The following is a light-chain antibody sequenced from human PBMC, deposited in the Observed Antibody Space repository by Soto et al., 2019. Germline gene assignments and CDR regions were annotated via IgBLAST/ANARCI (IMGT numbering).Light chain of an antibody. V-gene: IGLV2-23*02. CDR1: SRDIGTSNL. J-gene: IGLJ1*01. CDR3: YSFTGFSTSLFV. Sequence: QSVLTQPASVSGSPGQSITISCTGTSRDIGTSNLVSWYQQYPGKAPKLMIYEVTKRPSGISYRLSGSKSGNTASLTISGLQLEDEADYYCYSFTGFSTSLFVFGTGTKVTVL. CDR2: EVT.